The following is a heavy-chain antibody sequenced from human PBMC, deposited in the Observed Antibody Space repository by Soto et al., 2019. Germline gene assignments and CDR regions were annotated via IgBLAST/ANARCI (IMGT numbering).Heavy chain of an antibody. CDR1: GGSFSGYY. V-gene: IGHV4-34*01. J-gene: IGHJ6*02. CDR2: INHSGST. CDR3: ARVGGYGMDV. D-gene: IGHD3-10*01. Sequence: SETLSLTCAVYGGSFSGYYWSWIRQPPGKGLEWIGEINHSGSTNYNPSLKSRVTISVDTSKNQFSLKLSSVTAADTAVYYCARVGGYGMDVWGQGTTVTVSS.